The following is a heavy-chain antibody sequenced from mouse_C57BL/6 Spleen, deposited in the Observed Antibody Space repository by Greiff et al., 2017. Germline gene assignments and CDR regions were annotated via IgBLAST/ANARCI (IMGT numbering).Heavy chain of an antibody. CDR2: IWSGGST. Sequence: QVQLKESGPGLVQPSQSLSITCTVSGFSLTSYGVHWVRQSPGKGLEWLGVIWSGGSTDYNAAFISRLSISKDNSKSQVFFKMNSLQADDTAIYYCARGGYGNYADYFDYWGQGTTLTVSS. CDR1: GFSLTSYG. J-gene: IGHJ2*01. D-gene: IGHD2-1*01. V-gene: IGHV2-2*01. CDR3: ARGGYGNYADYFDY.